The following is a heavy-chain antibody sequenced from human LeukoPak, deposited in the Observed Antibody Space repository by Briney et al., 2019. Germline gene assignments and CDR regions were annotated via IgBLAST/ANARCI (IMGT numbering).Heavy chain of an antibody. J-gene: IGHJ3*02. CDR2: IYLGRST. Sequence: SETLSLTCSVSYGSISGYYWSWIRQSPGKELVWIGYIYLGRSTNYNPSLKSRVTISADMSKNQVSLKLSSVTAADTALYYCARHFTYYYDSSGYPRDSFDIWGHGTMVPVSS. D-gene: IGHD3-22*01. V-gene: IGHV4-59*08. CDR1: YGSISGYY. CDR3: ARHFTYYYDSSGYPRDSFDI.